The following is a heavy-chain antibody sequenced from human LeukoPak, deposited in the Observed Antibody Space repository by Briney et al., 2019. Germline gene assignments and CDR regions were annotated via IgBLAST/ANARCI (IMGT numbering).Heavy chain of an antibody. D-gene: IGHD6-19*01. CDR2: IYYSGST. CDR3: ARVYSSGWYRAFDI. V-gene: IGHV4-39*01. J-gene: IGHJ3*02. CDR1: GGSISSSSYY. Sequence: SETLSLTCTVSGGSISSSSYYWGWIRQPPGKGLEWIGRIYYSGSTYYNPSLKSQFTISVDTSKTQFSLKLSSVTAADTAVYYCARVYSSGWYRAFDIWGQGTMVTVSS.